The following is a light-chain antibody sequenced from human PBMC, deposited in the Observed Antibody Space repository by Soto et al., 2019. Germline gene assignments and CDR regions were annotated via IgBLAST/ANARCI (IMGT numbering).Light chain of an antibody. CDR1: SSDVGGYNY. V-gene: IGLV2-14*03. J-gene: IGLJ2*01. Sequence: QSALTQPASVSGSPGQSIAISCTGTSSDVGGYNYVSWYQQHPGEAPKLMIYDVSNRPSGVSNRFSGSKSGNTASLTISGLQAEDEAHYYCSSYTSSSTPLFGGGTKLTVL. CDR3: SSYTSSSTPL. CDR2: DVS.